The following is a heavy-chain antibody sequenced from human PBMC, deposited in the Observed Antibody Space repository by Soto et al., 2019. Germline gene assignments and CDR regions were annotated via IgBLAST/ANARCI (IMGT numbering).Heavy chain of an antibody. CDR1: GFTFSVYG. CDR3: AKQPPGGLVTMFDY. Sequence: ESGGGVVQPGRSLRLSCAAAGFTFSVYGMHWVRQAPGKGLEWVAVISHDGTNKFYADSVKGRFTISRDNSRNTLYLQMITLRADDTAVYSCAKQPPGGLVTMFDYWGQGTLVTVSS. V-gene: IGHV3-30*18. D-gene: IGHD5-18*01. J-gene: IGHJ4*02. CDR2: ISHDGTNK.